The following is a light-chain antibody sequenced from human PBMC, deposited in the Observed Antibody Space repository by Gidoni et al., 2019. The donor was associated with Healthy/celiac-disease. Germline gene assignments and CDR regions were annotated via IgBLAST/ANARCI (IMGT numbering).Light chain of an antibody. V-gene: IGLV1-47*01. CDR2: RNN. Sequence: QSVLPQPPSASGTPGQRVTISCSGSSSNIGSTYVSWYQQLPGTAPKLRIYRNNQRPSGVPDRFSGSKSGTSASLAISGRRSEDEADYYCAAWDDSLSGRVFGGGTKLTVL. J-gene: IGLJ3*02. CDR1: SSNIGSTY. CDR3: AAWDDSLSGRV.